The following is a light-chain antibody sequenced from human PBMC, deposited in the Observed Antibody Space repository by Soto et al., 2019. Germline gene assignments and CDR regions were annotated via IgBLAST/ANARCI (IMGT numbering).Light chain of an antibody. V-gene: IGKV1-5*01. CDR1: QTITTW. J-gene: IGKJ1*01. CDR3: QQYTNTNNPWM. Sequence: DIRVTQSPPTLSASVGDRVTITCRASQTITTWMAWYQQKPGKAPKLLVYDASTLQSAVATRFSGSGSGTEFTLIISGLHPEDSATSYCQQYTNTNNPWMFGQGTKVDIK. CDR2: DAS.